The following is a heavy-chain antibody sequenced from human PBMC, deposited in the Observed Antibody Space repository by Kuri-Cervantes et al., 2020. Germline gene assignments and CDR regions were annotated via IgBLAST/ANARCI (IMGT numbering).Heavy chain of an antibody. Sequence: ETLSLTCAASGFTFSSYSMNWVRQAPGKGLEWVSSISSSSSYIYYADFVKGRFTISRDNAKNSLYLQMNSLRDEDTAVYYCARQKPRVVISPSRAWYFDLWGRGTLVTVSS. J-gene: IGHJ2*01. CDR2: ISSSSSYI. CDR1: GFTFSSYS. CDR3: ARQKPRVVISPSRAWYFDL. D-gene: IGHD3-3*01. V-gene: IGHV3-21*01.